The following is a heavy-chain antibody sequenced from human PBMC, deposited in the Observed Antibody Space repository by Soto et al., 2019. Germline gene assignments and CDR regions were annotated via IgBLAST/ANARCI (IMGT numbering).Heavy chain of an antibody. V-gene: IGHV1-3*01. D-gene: IGHD3-22*01. J-gene: IGHJ4*02. CDR1: GYKFSDFS. Sequence: QVQLVQSGAEVKEPGASVKISCKASGYKFSDFSIHWVRQAPRQGLEWLGWINAGSGETTSSQDFQGRVTITRDTSATTAYMELTSLRSEDTAMYYCARGWGYDSNDYYYAYWGQGTLVIVSS. CDR2: INAGSGET. CDR3: ARGWGYDSNDYYYAY.